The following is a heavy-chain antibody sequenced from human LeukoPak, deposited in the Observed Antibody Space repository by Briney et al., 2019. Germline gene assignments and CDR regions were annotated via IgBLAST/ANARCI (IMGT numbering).Heavy chain of an antibody. Sequence: GGSLRLSCAASGFTFDDYGMSWVRQAPGKGLEWVSGINWYGGSKGYADSVKRRFTICRDNAKNTLYLQMNSLRAEDTALYYCARRRRLGELSVYYYYYYMDVWGKGTTVTVSS. CDR1: GFTFDDYG. D-gene: IGHD3-16*02. V-gene: IGHV3-20*04. CDR3: ARRRRLGELSVYYYYYYMDV. J-gene: IGHJ6*03. CDR2: INWYGGSK.